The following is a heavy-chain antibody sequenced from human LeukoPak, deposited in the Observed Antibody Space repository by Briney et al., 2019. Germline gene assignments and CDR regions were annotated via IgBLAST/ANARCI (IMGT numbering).Heavy chain of an antibody. CDR1: GGSISSGDYY. J-gene: IGHJ4*02. CDR3: ARQIYGDLYYFDY. D-gene: IGHD4-17*01. Sequence: PSETLSLTCTVSGGSISSGDYYWSWIRQPPGKGLEWIGYIYYSGSSYYIPSLKSRVTMSVDTSKNQFSLRLSSVTAADTALYYCARQIYGDLYYFDYWGQGTLVTVSS. V-gene: IGHV4-30-4*01. CDR2: IYYSGSS.